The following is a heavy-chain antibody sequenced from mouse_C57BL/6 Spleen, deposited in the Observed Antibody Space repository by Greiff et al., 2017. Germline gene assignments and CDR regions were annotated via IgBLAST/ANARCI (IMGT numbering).Heavy chain of an antibody. J-gene: IGHJ1*03. D-gene: IGHD2-5*01. Sequence: VKLMESGAELVKPGASVKISCKASGYAFSSYWMNWVKQRPGKGLEWIGQIYPGDGDTNYNGKFKGKATLTADKSSSTAYMQLSSLTSEDSAVYFCARFYYSNPGYFDVWGTGTTVTVSS. V-gene: IGHV1-80*01. CDR3: ARFYYSNPGYFDV. CDR1: GYAFSSYW. CDR2: IYPGDGDT.